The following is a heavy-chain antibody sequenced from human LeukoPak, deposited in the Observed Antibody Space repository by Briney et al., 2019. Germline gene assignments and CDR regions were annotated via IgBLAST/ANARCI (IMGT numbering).Heavy chain of an antibody. CDR2: INPNSGGT. CDR3: ARGGGTDYTKGEWN. Sequence: ASVKVSCKASGYTFIRYYMHWVRQAPGQGLEWMGWINPNSGGTNYAQKFQGRVTMTRDTSITTAYMELNSLRSDDTAVYYCARGGGTDYTKGEWNWGQGTLVTVSS. J-gene: IGHJ4*02. D-gene: IGHD4-4*01. CDR1: GYTFIRYY. V-gene: IGHV1-2*02.